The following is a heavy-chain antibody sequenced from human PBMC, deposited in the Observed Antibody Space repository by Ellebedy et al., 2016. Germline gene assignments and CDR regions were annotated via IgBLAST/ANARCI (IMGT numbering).Heavy chain of an antibody. Sequence: GESLKISXAASGFTFSSYSMNWVRQAPGKGLEWVSSISSSSSYIYYADSVKGRFTISRDNAKNSLYLQMNSLRAEDTALYYCAKGIHYSNYDDYFDYWGQGTLVTVSS. CDR2: ISSSSSYI. D-gene: IGHD4-11*01. CDR1: GFTFSSYS. CDR3: AKGIHYSNYDDYFDY. V-gene: IGHV3-21*04. J-gene: IGHJ4*02.